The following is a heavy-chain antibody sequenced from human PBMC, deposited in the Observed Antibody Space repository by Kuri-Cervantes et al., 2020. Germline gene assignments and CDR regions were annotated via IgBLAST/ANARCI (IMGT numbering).Heavy chain of an antibody. J-gene: IGHJ5*02. CDR1: GGSVSSGSYY. Sequence: SETLSLTCTVSGGSVSSGSYYWSWIRQPPGKGLEWIGYIYYSGSTNYNPSLKSRVTISVDTSKNQFSLKLSSVTAADTAVYYCARAANSRGYCSGGSCYWAYWSDPWGQGTLVTVSS. D-gene: IGHD2-15*01. V-gene: IGHV4-61*01. CDR3: ARAANSRGYCSGGSCYWAYWSDP. CDR2: IYYSGST.